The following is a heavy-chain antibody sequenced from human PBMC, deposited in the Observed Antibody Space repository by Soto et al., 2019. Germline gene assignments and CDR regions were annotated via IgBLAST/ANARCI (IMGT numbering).Heavy chain of an antibody. CDR1: GGTFSSYA. V-gene: IGHV1-69*06. J-gene: IGHJ6*02. D-gene: IGHD6-6*01. CDR3: ASYGKSSSHYYYYGMDV. Sequence: QVQLVQSGAEVKKPGSSVKVSCKASGGTFSSYAISWVRQAPGQGLEWMGGIIPIFGTANYAQKFQGRVTITADKSTSTAYMELSSLRSEDTAVYYCASYGKSSSHYYYYGMDVWGQGTTVTVSS. CDR2: IIPIFGTA.